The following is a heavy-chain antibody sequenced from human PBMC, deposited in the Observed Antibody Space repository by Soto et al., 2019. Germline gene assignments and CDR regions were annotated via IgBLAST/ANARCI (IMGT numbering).Heavy chain of an antibody. CDR1: GFTFSSYA. CDR3: AKGCSNNCYSSIAY. D-gene: IGHD2-21*02. V-gene: IGHV3-23*01. CDR2: ISGDAGST. Sequence: GGSLRLSCAASGFTFSSYAMSWVRQAPGKGLEWVSSISGDAGSTHYADSVKGRFTISRDNSKNTLDLQMNNLRADDTAVYYCAKGCSNNCYSSIAYWGQGTLVTVSS. J-gene: IGHJ4*02.